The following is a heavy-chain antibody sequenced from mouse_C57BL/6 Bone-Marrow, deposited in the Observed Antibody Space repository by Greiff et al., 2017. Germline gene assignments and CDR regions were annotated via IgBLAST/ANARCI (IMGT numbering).Heavy chain of an antibody. CDR3: TRSVWLRRRRDYFDY. V-gene: IGHV1-15*01. Sequence: QVQLQQSGAELVRPGASVTLSCKASGYTFTDYEMHWVKQTPVHGLEWIGAIDPETGGTAYNQKFKGKAILTADKSSSTAYMELRSLTSEDSAVDYCTRSVWLRRRRDYFDYWGQGDTLTVSS. D-gene: IGHD2-2*01. CDR2: IDPETGGT. CDR1: GYTFTDYE. J-gene: IGHJ2*01.